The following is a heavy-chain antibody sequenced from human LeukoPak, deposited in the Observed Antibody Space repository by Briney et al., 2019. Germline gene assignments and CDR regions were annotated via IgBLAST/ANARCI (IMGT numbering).Heavy chain of an antibody. V-gene: IGHV3-23*01. CDR1: GFTFSDYA. D-gene: IGHD4-17*01. Sequence: PGGSLRLSCAASGFTFSDYAMSWVRQAPGKGLEWLSVISGGSSGSTYYADSVTGRFTVSRDNAKNSLFLQMNSLRDEDTAFYYCARGDGPTVTADYFQNWGQGTLVTVS. CDR2: ISGGSSGST. CDR3: ARGDGPTVTADYFQN. J-gene: IGHJ1*01.